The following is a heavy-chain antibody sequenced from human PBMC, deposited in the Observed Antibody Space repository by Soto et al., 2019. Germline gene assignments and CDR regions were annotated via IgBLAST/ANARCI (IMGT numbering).Heavy chain of an antibody. CDR3: ARDLGYCSGGSCYVRGWFDP. V-gene: IGHV1-69*06. J-gene: IGHJ5*02. CDR2: IIPIFGTA. D-gene: IGHD2-15*01. Sequence: QVQLVQSGAEVKKPGSSVKVSCKASGGTFSSYAISWVRQSPGQGLEWMGGIIPIFGTANYAQKFQRRVTIHADKSTSTAYMELSSQRSEDTAVYYCARDLGYCSGGSCYVRGWFDPWGQGTLVTVSS. CDR1: GGTFSSYA.